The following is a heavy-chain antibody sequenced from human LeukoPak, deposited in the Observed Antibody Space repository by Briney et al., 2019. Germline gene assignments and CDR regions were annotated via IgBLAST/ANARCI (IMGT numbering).Heavy chain of an antibody. CDR3: ASLASGFDY. CDR2: ISSNGGST. CDR1: GFTFSSYA. V-gene: IGHV3-64*01. Sequence: GGSLRLSCAASGFTFSSYAMHWVRQAPGQGLEYVSAISSNGGSTYYANSVKGRFTISRDNSKNTLYLQMGSLRAEDMAVYYCASLASGFDYWGQGTLVTVSS. J-gene: IGHJ4*02.